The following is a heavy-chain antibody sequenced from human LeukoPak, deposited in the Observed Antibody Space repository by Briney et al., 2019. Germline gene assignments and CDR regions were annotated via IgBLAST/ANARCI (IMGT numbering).Heavy chain of an antibody. Sequence: GRSLRLSCAASGFTFSSYAMHWVRQAPGKGLEWVAVISYDGSNKYYADSVKGRFTISRDNSKNTLYLQMNSLRAEDTAVYYCAREDCSSTSCYSSPAFDIWGQGTMVTVSS. CDR1: GFTFSSYA. CDR3: AREDCSSTSCYSSPAFDI. V-gene: IGHV3-30*04. J-gene: IGHJ3*02. CDR2: ISYDGSNK. D-gene: IGHD2-2*01.